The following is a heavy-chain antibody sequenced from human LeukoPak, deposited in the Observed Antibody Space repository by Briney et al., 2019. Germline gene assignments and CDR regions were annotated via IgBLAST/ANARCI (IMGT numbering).Heavy chain of an antibody. CDR2: ISSDGSIK. V-gene: IGHV3-30*18. J-gene: IGHJ4*02. CDR1: KFTFSHYG. D-gene: IGHD3-3*01. CDR3: VKEYHSRGFGAYFDY. Sequence: GGSLRLSCTASKFTFSHYGMQWVRQAPGKGLEWVAVISSDGSIKVYADSVKGRFTLSRDNSINTVDLPMNSLRAEDTAVYYCVKEYHSRGFGAYFDYWGQGTLVTVSS.